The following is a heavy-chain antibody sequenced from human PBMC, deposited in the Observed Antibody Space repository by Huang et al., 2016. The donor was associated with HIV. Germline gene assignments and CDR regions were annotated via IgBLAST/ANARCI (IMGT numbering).Heavy chain of an antibody. CDR2: ISDAGSNK. CDR1: GFTFSSHA. D-gene: IGHD6-19*01. Sequence: QVHLVESGGGVVQPGRSLRPSCAASGFTFSSHALHWVRQTPGKGLEWVGVISDAGSNKYYADSVKGRFTISRDKSKNTLDLEMNNRGVEDTATYYCTRGCRLSDRCGGWYLAHLDYWGQGTLVTVSS. J-gene: IGHJ4*02. V-gene: IGHV3-30-3*01. CDR3: TRGCRLSDRCGGWYLAHLDY.